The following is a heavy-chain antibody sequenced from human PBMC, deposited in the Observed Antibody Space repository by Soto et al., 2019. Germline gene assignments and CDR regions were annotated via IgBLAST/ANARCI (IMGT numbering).Heavy chain of an antibody. Sequence: GGSLRLSCAASGFTFSSYWMSWVRQAPGKGLEWVANIRQDGSEKYYVDSVKGRFTISRDNAKNSLYLQMDSLRAEDTAVYYCARDLGSYTQYGMDVWGQGTTVTVS. CDR2: IRQDGSEK. J-gene: IGHJ6*02. CDR1: GFTFSSYW. D-gene: IGHD2-2*02. V-gene: IGHV3-7*03. CDR3: ARDLGSYTQYGMDV.